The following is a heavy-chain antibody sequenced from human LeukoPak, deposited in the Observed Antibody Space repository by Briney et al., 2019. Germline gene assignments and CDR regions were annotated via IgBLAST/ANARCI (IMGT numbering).Heavy chain of an antibody. CDR1: GYTFTGYY. CDR3: ARVDTAMVPPGYYYDSSGYSSGAFDI. Sequence: ASVKVSCKASGYTFTGYYMHWVRQAPGQGLEWMGWINPNSGGTNYAQKFQGWVTMTRDTSISTAYMELSRLRSDDTAVYYCARVDTAMVPPGYYYDSSGYSSGAFDIWGQGTMVTVSS. J-gene: IGHJ3*02. V-gene: IGHV1-2*04. CDR2: INPNSGGT. D-gene: IGHD3-22*01.